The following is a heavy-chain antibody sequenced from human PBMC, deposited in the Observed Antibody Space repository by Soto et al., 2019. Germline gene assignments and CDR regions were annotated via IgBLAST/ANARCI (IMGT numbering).Heavy chain of an antibody. Sequence: SETLSLTCTVSGGSISSSIYYWGWIRQPPGKGLEWIGSIYYSGSTYYNPSLKSRVTISVDTSKNQFSLKLSSVTAADTAVYYCARLPYGDATFDYWGQGTLVTVSS. V-gene: IGHV4-39*01. CDR3: ARLPYGDATFDY. CDR2: IYYSGST. CDR1: GGSISSSIYY. D-gene: IGHD4-17*01. J-gene: IGHJ4*02.